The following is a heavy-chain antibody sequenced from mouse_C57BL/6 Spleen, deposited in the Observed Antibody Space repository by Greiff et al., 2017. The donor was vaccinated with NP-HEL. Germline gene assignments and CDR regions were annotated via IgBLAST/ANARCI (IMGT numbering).Heavy chain of an antibody. CDR2: IYPGSGST. J-gene: IGHJ4*01. V-gene: IGHV1-55*01. CDR3: AREEVYYGSTMDY. Sequence: VQLQQSGAELVKPGASVKMSCKASGYTFTSYWITWVKQRPGQGLEWIGDIYPGSGSTNYNEKFKSKATLTVDTSSSTAYMQLSSLTSEDSAVYYCAREEVYYGSTMDYWGQGTSVTVSS. CDR1: GYTFTSYW. D-gene: IGHD1-1*01.